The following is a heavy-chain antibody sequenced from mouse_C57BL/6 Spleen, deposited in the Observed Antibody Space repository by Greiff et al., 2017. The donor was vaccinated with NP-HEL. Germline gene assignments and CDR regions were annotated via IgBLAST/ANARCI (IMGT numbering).Heavy chain of an antibody. J-gene: IGHJ2*01. CDR1: GYSITSGYY. D-gene: IGHD2-3*01. Sequence: EVKLMESGPGLVKPSQSLSLTCSVTGYSITSGYYWNWIRQFPGNKLEWMGYISYDGSNNYNPSLKNRISITRDTSKNQFFLKLNSVTTEDTATYYCASDDGYYVSDYWGQGTTLTVSS. V-gene: IGHV3-6*01. CDR2: ISYDGSN. CDR3: ASDDGYYVSDY.